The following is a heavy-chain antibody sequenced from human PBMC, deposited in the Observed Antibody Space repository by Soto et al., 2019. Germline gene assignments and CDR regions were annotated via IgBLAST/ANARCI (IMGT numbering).Heavy chain of an antibody. CDR1: GVSMSEYF. D-gene: IGHD3-10*01. CDR2: IYYLGST. CDR3: ARDGYDGSGSPYPAY. J-gene: IGHJ4*02. Sequence: ETLSLTCSVSGVSMSEYFWSWIRQSPGKGLEWIGYIYYLGSTDYNPSLKSRVTISVDTSKRQFSLRLTSVTAADTAVYYCARDGYDGSGSPYPAYWGPGTQVTVPS. V-gene: IGHV4-59*01.